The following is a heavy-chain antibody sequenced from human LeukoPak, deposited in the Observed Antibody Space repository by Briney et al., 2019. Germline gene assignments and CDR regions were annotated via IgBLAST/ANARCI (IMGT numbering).Heavy chain of an antibody. CDR1: GYTFTSYG. CDR2: ISAYNGNT. D-gene: IGHD3-9*01. J-gene: IGHJ6*02. Sequence: ASVKVSCKASGYTFTSYGISWVRQAPGQGLEWMGWISAYNGNTNYAQKLQGRVTMTTDTSTSTVYMELRSLRSDDTAVYYCARDEGGRLRYFDWLSTHYYYYGMDVWGQGTTVTVSS. V-gene: IGHV1-18*01. CDR3: ARDEGGRLRYFDWLSTHYYYYGMDV.